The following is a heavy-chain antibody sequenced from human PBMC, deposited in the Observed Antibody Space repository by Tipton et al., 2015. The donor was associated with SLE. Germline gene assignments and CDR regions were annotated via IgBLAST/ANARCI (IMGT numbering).Heavy chain of an antibody. Sequence: TLSLTCTVSGGSISGHYWSWIRQPPGKGLEWIGYIHYTGSTHYNPSLESRVTMSVDTSKNQFSLTLTSVTAADTAVYYCARTDDYTGYAYCYFDLWGRGTLVTVSS. CDR3: ARTDDYTGYAYCYFDL. V-gene: IGHV4-59*11. D-gene: IGHD5-24*01. CDR2: IHYTGST. J-gene: IGHJ2*01. CDR1: GGSISGHY.